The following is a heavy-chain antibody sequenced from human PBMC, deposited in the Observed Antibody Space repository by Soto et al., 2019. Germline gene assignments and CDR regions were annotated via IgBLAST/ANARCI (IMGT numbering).Heavy chain of an antibody. D-gene: IGHD4-17*01. CDR3: AKDRSPDGVCAIDY. CDR1: GFSFSTYT. V-gene: IGHV3-23*01. J-gene: IGHJ4*02. CDR2: IWGDGSHT. Sequence: EVHLLESGGGLVQPGGSLRLSCAAAGFSFSTYTMSWVRQAPGKGLEWVSGIWGDGSHTFYTDSVKGRIIISRDDSRNTLHLQMSSLRAEDTAIYYCAKDRSPDGVCAIDYWGQGSLVTVSS.